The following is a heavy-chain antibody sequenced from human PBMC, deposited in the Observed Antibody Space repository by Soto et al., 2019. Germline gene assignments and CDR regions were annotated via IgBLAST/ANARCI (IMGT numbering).Heavy chain of an antibody. Sequence: QLQLQESGSGLVKPSETLSLTCAVSGGSISSGAYSWSWIRQPPGKGLEWVGYIYHSGSTYYNPSLESGVTISVDRSKTRLSLKLLSVTAADPAVYYCARANRLITMTYLNCFDPRGEGALISGSS. D-gene: IGHD3-22*01. CDR1: GGSISSGAYS. V-gene: IGHV4-30-2*01. J-gene: IGHJ5*02. CDR3: ARANRLITMTYLNCFDP. CDR2: IYHSGST.